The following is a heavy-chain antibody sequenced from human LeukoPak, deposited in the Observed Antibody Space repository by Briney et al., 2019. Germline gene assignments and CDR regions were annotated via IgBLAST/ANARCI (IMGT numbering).Heavy chain of an antibody. CDR3: ARDRSNSFDY. V-gene: IGHV3-48*01. D-gene: IGHD3-10*01. J-gene: IGHJ4*02. Sequence: GGSLRLSCAASGFTFSSYTMNWVRQAPGKGLEWVSYISSSSGAIYYADSVKGRFTISRDNAKNSLYLQMNSLRAEDTAVYYCARDRSNSFDYWGQGTLVTVSS. CDR2: ISSSSGAI. CDR1: GFTFSSYT.